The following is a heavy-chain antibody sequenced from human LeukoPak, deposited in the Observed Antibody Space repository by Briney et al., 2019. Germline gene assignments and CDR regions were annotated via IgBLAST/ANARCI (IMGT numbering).Heavy chain of an antibody. Sequence: GGSLRLSCAASGVTVGSNYMSWVRQAPGKGLEWVSVIYSGDNAYYADSVKGRFTISRDNSKNTLNLQMNGLRAEDTAVYYCARDRGAGYCSGGGCYSAVFDLWGQGTMVTVSS. CDR3: ARDRGAGYCSGGGCYSAVFDL. CDR2: IYSGDNA. V-gene: IGHV3-53*01. D-gene: IGHD2-15*01. J-gene: IGHJ3*01. CDR1: GVTVGSNY.